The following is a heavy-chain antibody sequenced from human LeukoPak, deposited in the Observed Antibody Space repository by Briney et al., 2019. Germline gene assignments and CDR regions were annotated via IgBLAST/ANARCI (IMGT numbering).Heavy chain of an antibody. V-gene: IGHV1-18*01. J-gene: IGHJ6*02. D-gene: IGHD4-23*01. CDR1: GGTFSSYA. CDR2: INPDSGHA. CDR3: ARDRTTVVPYYYYYGMDV. Sequence: ASVKVSCKASGGTFSSYAISWVRQAPGQGLEWMGWINPDSGHANYAQKLQGRVTMTTDTSTSTAYMELRSLRSDDTAVYYCARDRTTVVPYYYYYGMDVWGQGTTVTVSS.